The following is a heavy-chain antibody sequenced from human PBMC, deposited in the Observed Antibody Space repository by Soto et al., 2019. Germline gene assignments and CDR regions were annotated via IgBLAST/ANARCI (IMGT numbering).Heavy chain of an antibody. CDR2: INPSGGST. J-gene: IGHJ3*02. D-gene: IGHD4-17*01. V-gene: IGHV1-46*01. CDR3: ARTYGDYDAFDI. CDR1: GYTFTSYY. Sequence: ASVKVSCKASGYTFTSYYMHWVRQAPGQGLERMGIINPSGGSTSYAQKFQGRVTMTRDTSTSTVYIELSSLRSEDTALYYCARTYGDYDAFDIWGQGTMVTVSS.